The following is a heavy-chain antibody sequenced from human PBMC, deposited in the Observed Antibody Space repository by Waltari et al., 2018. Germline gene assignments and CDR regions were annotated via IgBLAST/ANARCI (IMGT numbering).Heavy chain of an antibody. D-gene: IGHD3-10*01. CDR3: ARDGEPYGSGIGY. J-gene: IGHJ4*02. Sequence: QVQLVESGGGVVQPGRSLRLSCAASGFTFSRYGMHWVRQAPGKGLEWVAVIWYDGSNKYYADSVKGRFTISRDNSKNTLYLQMNSLRAEDTAVYYCARDGEPYGSGIGYWGQGTLVTVSS. CDR1: GFTFSRYG. V-gene: IGHV3-33*01. CDR2: IWYDGSNK.